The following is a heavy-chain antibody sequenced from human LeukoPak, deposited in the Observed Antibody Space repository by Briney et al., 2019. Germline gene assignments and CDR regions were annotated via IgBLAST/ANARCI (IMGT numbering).Heavy chain of an antibody. CDR2: IEKDGSKK. J-gene: IGHJ4*02. CDR3: AKNSDYRFEY. Sequence: GGSLRLSCAASRFTFSSYWMSWVRQAPGRGLEWVANIEKDGSKKNYVDSVKGRFTISRDNAKNSLFLQMNSLRDEDTAVYYCAKNSDYRFEYWGQGTLVTVSS. V-gene: IGHV3-7*01. CDR1: RFTFSSYW. D-gene: IGHD3-22*01.